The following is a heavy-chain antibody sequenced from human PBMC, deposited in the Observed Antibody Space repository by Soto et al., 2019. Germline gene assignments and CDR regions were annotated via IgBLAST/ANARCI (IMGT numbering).Heavy chain of an antibody. CDR3: ATTKGQLWINYFDY. D-gene: IGHD5-18*01. Sequence: SETLSLTCAVYGGSFSGYYWSWIRQPPGKGLEWIGEINHSGSTNYNPSLKSRVTISVDTSKNQFSLKLSSVTAADTAVYYCATTKGQLWINYFDYCGEGTLVTXSS. CDR1: GGSFSGYY. CDR2: INHSGST. J-gene: IGHJ4*02. V-gene: IGHV4-34*01.